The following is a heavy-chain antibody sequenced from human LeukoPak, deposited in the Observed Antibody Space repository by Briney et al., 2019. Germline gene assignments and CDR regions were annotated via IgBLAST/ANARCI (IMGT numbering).Heavy chain of an antibody. Sequence: GGSLRLSCAASGFTFSRYAMSWVRQAPGKGLEWVSAISGSGGSTYYADSVKGRFTISRDNSKNTLYLQMNSPRAEDTAVYYCAKDTLQIVGATSYWFDPWGQGTLVTVSS. CDR3: AKDTLQIVGATSYWFDP. CDR1: GFTFSRYA. V-gene: IGHV3-23*01. J-gene: IGHJ5*02. CDR2: ISGSGGST. D-gene: IGHD1-26*01.